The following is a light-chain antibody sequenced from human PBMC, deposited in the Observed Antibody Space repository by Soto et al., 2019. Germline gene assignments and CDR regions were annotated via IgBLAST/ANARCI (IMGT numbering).Light chain of an antibody. V-gene: IGLV2-11*01. CDR3: CSYAGSYTV. Sequence: QSVLTQHRSVSGSPGQSVTISCTGTSSDVGNYNFVSWYQQHPGKAPKLIIYDVSKRPSGVPDRFSGSKSGNTASLTISGLQAEDEADYYCCSYAGSYTVFGGGTKLTVL. CDR2: DVS. CDR1: SSDVGNYNF. J-gene: IGLJ2*01.